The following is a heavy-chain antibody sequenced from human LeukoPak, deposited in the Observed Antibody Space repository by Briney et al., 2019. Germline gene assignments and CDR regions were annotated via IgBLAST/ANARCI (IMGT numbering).Heavy chain of an antibody. CDR2: IKEDGSAK. J-gene: IGHJ4*02. Sequence: PGGSLRLSCTASGFTFSRYWMTWVRQAPGKGLEWVANIKEDGSAKYYVDSMKGRFTISRDNAKNSLYLQLNSLRAGDTAVYYCARDSPGYGGYSYWGQGTLVTVSS. D-gene: IGHD5-12*01. CDR1: GFTFSRYW. V-gene: IGHV3-7*04. CDR3: ARDSPGYGGYSY.